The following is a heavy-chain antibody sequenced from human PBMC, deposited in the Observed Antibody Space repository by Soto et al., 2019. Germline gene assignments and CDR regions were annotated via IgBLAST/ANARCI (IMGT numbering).Heavy chain of an antibody. D-gene: IGHD3-22*01. CDR2: ISGSGGST. Sequence: PGGSLRLSCAASGFTFSSYAMSWVRQAPGKGLEWVSAISGSGGSTYYADSVKGRFTISRDNSKNTLYLQMNSLRAEDTAVYYCARYDSSGYYLPDYWGQGTLVTVSS. CDR1: GFTFSSYA. J-gene: IGHJ4*02. V-gene: IGHV3-23*01. CDR3: ARYDSSGYYLPDY.